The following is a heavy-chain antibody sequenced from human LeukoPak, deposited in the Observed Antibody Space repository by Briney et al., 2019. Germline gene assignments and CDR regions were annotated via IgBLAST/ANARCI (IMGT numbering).Heavy chain of an antibody. CDR2: INPSGGST. J-gene: IGHJ4*02. V-gene: IGHV1-46*01. CDR3: ARDYWHGSGSYYPGFDY. CDR1: GYTFTSYY. Sequence: ASVKVSCKASGYTFTSYYMHWVRQAPGQGLEWMGTINPSGGSTSYAQKFQGRVTMTRDTSTSTVYMELSSLRSEDTAVYYCARDYWHGSGSYYPGFDYWGQGTLVTVSS. D-gene: IGHD3-10*01.